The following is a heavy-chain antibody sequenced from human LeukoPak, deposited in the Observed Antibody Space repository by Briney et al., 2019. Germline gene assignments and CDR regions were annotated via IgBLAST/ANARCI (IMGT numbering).Heavy chain of an antibody. V-gene: IGHV4-34*01. J-gene: IGHJ4*02. CDR2: INHSGST. CDR1: GGSFSGYY. Sequence: SETLSLTCAVYGGSFSGYYWSWIRQPPGKGLEWIGEINHSGSTNYNPSLKSRVTISVDTSKNQFSLKLSSVTAADTAVYYCARGLGYWGQGTLVTVSA. CDR3: ARGLGY.